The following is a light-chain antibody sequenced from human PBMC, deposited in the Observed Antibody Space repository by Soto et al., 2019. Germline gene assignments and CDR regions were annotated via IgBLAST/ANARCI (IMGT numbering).Light chain of an antibody. CDR1: QSVNKAY. CDR3: QQRANWPPVT. V-gene: IGKV3D-20*02. Sequence: EIVLTQSPGTLVLSPGDRATLSCRASQSVNKAYLVWYQVKPGQAPRLLIFGASIRVTGIPDRFIGSGSGTDFTLTITTLEPEDFAVYFCQQRANWPPVTFGQGTKVDIK. J-gene: IGKJ1*01. CDR2: GAS.